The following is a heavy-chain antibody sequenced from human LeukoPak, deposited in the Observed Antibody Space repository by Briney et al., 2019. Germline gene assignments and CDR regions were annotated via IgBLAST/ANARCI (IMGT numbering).Heavy chain of an antibody. Sequence: ASVKVSCKASGYTFTSYYMHWVRQAPGQGLEWMGWINPNSGGTNYAQKFQGRVTMTRDTSISTAYMELSRLRSDDTAVYYCARDGVFGYYDAFDIWGQGTMVTVSS. J-gene: IGHJ3*02. D-gene: IGHD1-26*01. CDR2: INPNSGGT. CDR3: ARDGVFGYYDAFDI. CDR1: GYTFTSYY. V-gene: IGHV1-2*02.